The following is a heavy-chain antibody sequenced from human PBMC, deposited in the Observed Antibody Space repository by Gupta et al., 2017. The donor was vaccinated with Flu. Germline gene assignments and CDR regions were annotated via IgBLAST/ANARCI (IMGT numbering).Heavy chain of an antibody. D-gene: IGHD1-26*01. CDR1: FSSYW. Sequence: FSSYWMHWVRQAPGKGLVWVSRINSDGSTTSYADSVKGRFTISRDNAKNTLYLQMNSLRAGDTAVYYCARGYSGSYRIDYWGQGTLVTVSS. J-gene: IGHJ4*02. CDR2: INSDGSTT. CDR3: ARGYSGSYRIDY. V-gene: IGHV3-74*01.